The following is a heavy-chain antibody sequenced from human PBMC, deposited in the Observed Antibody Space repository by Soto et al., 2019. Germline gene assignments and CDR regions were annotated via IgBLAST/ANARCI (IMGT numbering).Heavy chain of an antibody. J-gene: IGHJ4*02. CDR3: ASSYGSGYRALDY. V-gene: IGHV1-69*02. D-gene: IGHD3-10*01. CDR2: VNPIVSMS. Sequence: QVQLVQSGAEVKRPGSSVKVSCKASGDTFNFYSINWVRQAPGLGLEWMGRVNPIVSMSNYAQKFQCRVTMPADKSTRTAYMELSSLRSEVTAIYYFASSYGSGYRALDYWGQGALVTVSS. CDR1: GDTFNFYS.